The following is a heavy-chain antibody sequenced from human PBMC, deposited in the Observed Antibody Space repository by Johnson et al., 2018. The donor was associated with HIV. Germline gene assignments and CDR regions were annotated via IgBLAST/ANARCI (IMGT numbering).Heavy chain of an antibody. J-gene: IGHJ3*02. V-gene: IGHV3-13*01. Sequence: VQLVESGGGLVQPGGSLRLSCAASGFTFSSYDMHWVRQATGKGLEWVSAIGTAGDTYYPGSVKGRFTISRENAKNSLYLQMNSLRAEDTAVYYCAKRGSTMIGGAGAFDIWGQGTMVTVSP. CDR1: GFTFSSYD. CDR2: IGTAGDT. CDR3: AKRGSTMIGGAGAFDI. D-gene: IGHD3-22*01.